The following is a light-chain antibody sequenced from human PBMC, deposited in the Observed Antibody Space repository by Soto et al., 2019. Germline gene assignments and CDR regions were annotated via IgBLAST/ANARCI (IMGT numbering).Light chain of an antibody. V-gene: IGKV3-11*01. CDR2: DAS. Sequence: EIVLTQSPATLSLSPGTRATLSFRASQGVSSYLAWYQQKPCQAPRLVIYDASIRATDIPSRFSGSQYGTHFSLTTRTLQPEDFAVYYCQQRSNSLTLGGGTKVDSK. J-gene: IGKJ4*01. CDR3: QQRSNSLT. CDR1: QGVSSY.